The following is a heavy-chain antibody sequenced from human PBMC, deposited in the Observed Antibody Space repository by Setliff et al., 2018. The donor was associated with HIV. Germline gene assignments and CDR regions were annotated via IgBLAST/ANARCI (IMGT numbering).Heavy chain of an antibody. CDR1: GGSINNNQ. Sequence: SETLSLTCTVSGGSINNNQWSRIRQPPGKGLEWIGYIYSSGNTNYNPSLKSRVIISVDTSKNQFSLKLSSVTAADTAVYYCARVYYDILTGYGYFDDWGQGTLVTVSS. CDR2: IYSSGNT. CDR3: ARVYYDILTGYGYFDD. D-gene: IGHD3-9*01. J-gene: IGHJ4*02. V-gene: IGHV4-4*09.